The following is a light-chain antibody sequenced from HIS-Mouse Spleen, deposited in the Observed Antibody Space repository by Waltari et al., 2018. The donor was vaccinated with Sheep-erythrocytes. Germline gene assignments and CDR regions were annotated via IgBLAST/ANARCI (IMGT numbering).Light chain of an antibody. CDR2: AAS. Sequence: AIRMTQSPSSLSASTGDRVTITCRASQGIRSYLAWYQQKPGKAPKLLIYAASTLQSGVPSRFSGSGSGTDFTLTISCLQSEDFATYYCRQYYSYPYTFGQGTKLEIK. J-gene: IGKJ2*01. CDR1: QGIRSY. V-gene: IGKV1-8*01. CDR3: RQYYSYPYT.